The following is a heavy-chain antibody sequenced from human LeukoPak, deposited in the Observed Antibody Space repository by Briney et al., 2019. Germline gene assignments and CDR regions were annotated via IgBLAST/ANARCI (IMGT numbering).Heavy chain of an antibody. V-gene: IGHV3-15*01. CDR3: VTDYFYVRSGAAYYFDY. D-gene: IGHD3-10*02. J-gene: IGHJ4*02. CDR1: GFTLSNGW. CDR2: IKGNTDGGTT. Sequence: GGSLRLSCVASGFTLSNGWMSWVRQAPGKGLEWVGRIKGNTDGGTTDYAAPVKGRFTISRDDSRNTLYLQMNSLKTEDTAVYYCVTDYFYVRSGAAYYFDYWGQGTLVTVSS.